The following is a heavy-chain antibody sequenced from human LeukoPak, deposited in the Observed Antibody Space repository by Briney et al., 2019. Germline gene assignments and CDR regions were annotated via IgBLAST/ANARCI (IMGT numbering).Heavy chain of an antibody. D-gene: IGHD3-16*01. CDR2: IYSGGST. Sequence: PGGSLRLSCAASGFTVSSNYMSWVRQAPGKGLEWVSVIYSGGSTYYADSVKGRFTISRDNSKNTLYLQMNSLRAEDTAVYYCAREGRYDYVSSPFKTPKVYYYGMDVWGQGTTVTVSS. J-gene: IGHJ6*02. V-gene: IGHV3-66*01. CDR1: GFTVSSNY. CDR3: AREGRYDYVSSPFKTPKVYYYGMDV.